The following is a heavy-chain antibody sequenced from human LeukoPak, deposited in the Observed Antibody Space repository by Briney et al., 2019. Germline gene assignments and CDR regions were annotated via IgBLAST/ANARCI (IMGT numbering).Heavy chain of an antibody. CDR2: ISGSGGST. J-gene: IGHJ4*02. CDR1: GGSVSSGGYY. D-gene: IGHD3-22*01. CDR3: AKAPIVVVIPYFDY. V-gene: IGHV3-23*01. Sequence: ETLSLTCTVSGGSVSSGGYYWSWIRQPPGKGLEWVSAISGSGGSTYYADSVKGRFTISRDNSKNTLYLQMNSLRAEDTAVYYCAKAPIVVVIPYFDYWGQGTLVTVSS.